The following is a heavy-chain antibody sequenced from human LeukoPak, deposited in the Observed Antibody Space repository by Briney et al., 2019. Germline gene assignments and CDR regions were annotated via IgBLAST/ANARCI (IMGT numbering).Heavy chain of an antibody. J-gene: IGHJ4*02. V-gene: IGHV1-8*01. CDR3: ARAYYYGSGSYYDYFDY. CDR1: GYTFTSYD. Sequence: ASVKVSCKASGYTFTSYDISWVRQATGQGLEWMGWMNPNSGNTGYAQKFQGRVTITRNTSISTAYMELSSLRSEDTAVYYCARAYYYGSGSYYDYFDYWGQGTLVTVSS. CDR2: MNPNSGNT. D-gene: IGHD3-10*01.